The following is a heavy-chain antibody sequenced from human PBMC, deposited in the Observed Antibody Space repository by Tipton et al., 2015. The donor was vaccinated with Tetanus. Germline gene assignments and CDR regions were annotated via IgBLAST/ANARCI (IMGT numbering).Heavy chain of an antibody. Sequence: TLSLTCAAYGASFSDYYWSWIRQAPGKGLEWIGRIYSSGTTNYDPSLRGRVTMSIDTSKTRFSLKLDSVTAADTAIYYCARALKQGANWFDPWGQGTLVTVSS. V-gene: IGHV4-59*10. CDR2: IYSSGTT. J-gene: IGHJ5*02. CDR3: ARALKQGANWFDP. D-gene: IGHD3-16*01. CDR1: GASFSDYY.